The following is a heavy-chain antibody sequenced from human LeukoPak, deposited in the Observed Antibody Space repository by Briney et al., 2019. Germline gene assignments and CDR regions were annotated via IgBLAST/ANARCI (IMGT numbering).Heavy chain of an antibody. D-gene: IGHD2/OR15-2a*01. CDR1: GFTFSSYA. CDR2: ISYDGSNK. CDR3: AREGKSMAPFDY. Sequence: GRSLRRSCAASGFTFSSYAMHWVRQAPGKGLEWVAVISYDGSNKYYADSVKGRFTISRDNSKNTLYLQMNSLRAEDTAVYYCAREGKSMAPFDYWGQGTLVTVSS. J-gene: IGHJ4*02. V-gene: IGHV3-30*04.